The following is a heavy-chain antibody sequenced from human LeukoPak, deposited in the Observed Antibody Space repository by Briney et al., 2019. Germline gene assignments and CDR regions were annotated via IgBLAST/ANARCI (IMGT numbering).Heavy chain of an antibody. Sequence: GGSLRLSCAASGFTFVSYAMSWVRQAPGKGLEWVSSISGSGGSIYYADSVKGRFTISRDNSKSTLYLQMNSLRAEDTAIYYCAKEAVAAAGPFDYWGQGTLVTVSS. CDR3: AKEAVAAAGPFDY. D-gene: IGHD6-13*01. CDR1: GFTFVSYA. J-gene: IGHJ4*02. V-gene: IGHV3-23*01. CDR2: ISGSGGSI.